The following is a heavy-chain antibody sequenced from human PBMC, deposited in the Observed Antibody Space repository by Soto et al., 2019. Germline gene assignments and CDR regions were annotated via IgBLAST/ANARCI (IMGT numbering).Heavy chain of an antibody. D-gene: IGHD1-26*01. V-gene: IGHV3-15*07. CDR3: TTVVYSGRYLRGDACDI. CDR2: IKSTTDGGTT. J-gene: IGHJ3*02. CDR1: GFTFSNAW. Sequence: EVQLVESGGGLVKPGGSLRLSCAASGFTFSNAWMNWVRQAPGKGLEWVGRIKSTTDGGTTDYAAPVKGRFTISRDESKNTMYLQMNRLKTEDTSVYYCTTVVYSGRYLRGDACDIWGQGTMVTVSS.